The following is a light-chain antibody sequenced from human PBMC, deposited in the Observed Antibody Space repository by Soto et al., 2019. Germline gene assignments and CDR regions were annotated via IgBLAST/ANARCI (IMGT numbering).Light chain of an antibody. J-gene: IGLJ2*01. CDR3: RSYTRTTLI. CDR1: SSDVGGYNY. Sequence: QSVLTQPASVSGSPGQSITISCTGTSSDVGGYNYVSWYQQHPGKAPKLMIYEVNNRPSGVSNRFSGSKSGNTASLTIPGLQAEDEADYYCRSYTRTTLIFGGGTKLTVL. CDR2: EVN. V-gene: IGLV2-14*01.